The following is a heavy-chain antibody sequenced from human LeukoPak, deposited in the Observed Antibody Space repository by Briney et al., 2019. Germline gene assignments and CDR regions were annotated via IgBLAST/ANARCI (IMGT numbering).Heavy chain of an antibody. J-gene: IGHJ5*02. D-gene: IGHD3-10*01. V-gene: IGHV4-39*02. CDR2: VYYTGST. CDR1: GVSVTSGTFY. CDR3: ARHSGSGSLSRPFDP. Sequence: SETLSLTCTVSGVSVTSGTFYWAWLRQPPGEGLEWIATVYYTGSTYYNPSLKSRVTISMDTSKNHFSLQLRSVVAPDTAVYYCARHSGSGSLSRPFDPWGQGTLVTVSS.